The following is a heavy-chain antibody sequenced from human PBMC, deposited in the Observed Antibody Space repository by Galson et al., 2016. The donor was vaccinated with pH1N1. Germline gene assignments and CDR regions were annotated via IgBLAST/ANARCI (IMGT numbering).Heavy chain of an antibody. J-gene: IGHJ3*02. Sequence: SLRLSCAASGFIFSNYVMTWVRQAPGKGLEWVSSISATGNSTYYADSVKGRFTISRDNSKNTMYLQMNILRVEDTATYYCAKNIREAAAANDAFDIWGQGTMVTVSS. V-gene: IGHV3-23*01. CDR2: ISATGNST. D-gene: IGHD6-13*01. CDR1: GFIFSNYV. CDR3: AKNIREAAAANDAFDI.